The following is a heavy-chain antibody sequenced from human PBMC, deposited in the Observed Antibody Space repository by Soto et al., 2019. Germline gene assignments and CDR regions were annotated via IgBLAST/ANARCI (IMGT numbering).Heavy chain of an antibody. CDR1: GGSFSGYY. D-gene: IGHD1-1*01. CDR3: ARVGGRLTTGFDY. CDR2: INHSGST. Sequence: SETLSLTCAVYGGSFSGYYWTWIRQPPGTGLEWIGEINHSGSTNYNPSLKSRVTISVDTSKNQFSLKLTSVTAADTAVYYCARVGGRLTTGFDYWGQGTLVTVSS. J-gene: IGHJ4*02. V-gene: IGHV4-34*01.